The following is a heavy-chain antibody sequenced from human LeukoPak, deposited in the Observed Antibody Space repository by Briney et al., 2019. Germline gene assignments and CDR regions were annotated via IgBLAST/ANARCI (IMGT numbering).Heavy chain of an antibody. D-gene: IGHD2/OR15-2a*01. J-gene: IGHJ4*02. Sequence: PGECLLQSFATHLFHLSHSRIASVRQTPAKGLERVPHIISSGSCVYYAYSVRGRFTISRDKAKNSLYLQMNRLRAEDTAVYFCARGPILGDYWGQGTLVTVSS. CDR3: ARGPILGDY. V-gene: IGHV3-21*05. CDR2: IISSGSCV. CDR1: LFHLSHSR.